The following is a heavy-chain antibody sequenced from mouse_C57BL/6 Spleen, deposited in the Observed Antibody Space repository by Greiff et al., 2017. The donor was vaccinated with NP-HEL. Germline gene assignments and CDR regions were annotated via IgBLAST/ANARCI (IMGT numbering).Heavy chain of an antibody. CDR1: GYTFTSYW. V-gene: IGHV1-69*01. J-gene: IGHJ2*01. CDR3: ARRITTSLDY. D-gene: IGHD1-1*01. CDR2: IDPSDSYT. Sequence: VQLQQSGAELVMPGASVKLSCKASGYTFTSYWMHWVKQRPGQGLEWIGEIDPSDSYTNYNQKFKGKSTLTVDKSSSTAYMQLSSLTSEDSAVYYCARRITTSLDYWGQGTTLTVSS.